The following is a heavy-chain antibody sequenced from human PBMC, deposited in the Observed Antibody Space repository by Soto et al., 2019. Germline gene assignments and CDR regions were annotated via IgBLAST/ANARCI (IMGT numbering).Heavy chain of an antibody. CDR3: ARGPGVGVLRFLQWFPDFDY. Sequence: PSETLSLTCTVSGGSISSYYWSWIRQPPGKGLEWIGYIYYSGSTNYNPSLKSRVTISVDTSKNQFSPKLSSVTAADTAVYYCARGPGVGVLRFLQWFPDFDYWGQGTLVTVSS. V-gene: IGHV4-59*12. CDR2: IYYSGST. J-gene: IGHJ4*02. D-gene: IGHD3-3*01. CDR1: GGSISSYY.